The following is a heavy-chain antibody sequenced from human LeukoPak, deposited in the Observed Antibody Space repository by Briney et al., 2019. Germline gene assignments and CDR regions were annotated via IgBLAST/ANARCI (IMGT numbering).Heavy chain of an antibody. CDR2: IYYSGST. Sequence: PSETLSPTCTVSGGSISSYYWSWIRQPPGKGLEWIGYIYYSGSTNYNPSLKSRVTISVDTSKNQFSLRLSSVTAADTAVYYCARTNAFDIWGQGTMVTVSS. J-gene: IGHJ3*02. V-gene: IGHV4-59*01. CDR3: ARTNAFDI. CDR1: GGSISSYY.